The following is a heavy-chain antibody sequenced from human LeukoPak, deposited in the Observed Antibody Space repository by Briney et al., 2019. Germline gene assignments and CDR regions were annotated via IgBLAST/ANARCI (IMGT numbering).Heavy chain of an antibody. CDR1: GFTFSNAW. CDR2: IKSKTDGETT. V-gene: IGHV3-15*01. Sequence: GGSLRLSCAASGFTFSNAWISWVRQAPGKGLEWIGRIKSKTDGETTDYAASVKGRFTISRDDSKNTLYLQMNSLRAEDTAVYYCAKGGYYDSSGKRDYYYYYGMDVWGQGTTVTVSS. J-gene: IGHJ6*02. CDR3: AKGGYYDSSGKRDYYYYYGMDV. D-gene: IGHD3-22*01.